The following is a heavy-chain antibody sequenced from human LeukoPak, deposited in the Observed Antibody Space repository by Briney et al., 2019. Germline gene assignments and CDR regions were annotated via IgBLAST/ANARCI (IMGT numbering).Heavy chain of an antibody. Sequence: SETLSLTCTVSGGSISSYYWSWIRQPPGKGLEWIGYIYYSGSTNYNPSLKSRVTISVDTSKNQFSLKLSSVTAADTAVYCCARLARDRFDYWGQGTLVTVSS. V-gene: IGHV4-59*08. CDR3: ARLARDRFDY. CDR2: IYYSGST. J-gene: IGHJ4*02. CDR1: GGSISSYY.